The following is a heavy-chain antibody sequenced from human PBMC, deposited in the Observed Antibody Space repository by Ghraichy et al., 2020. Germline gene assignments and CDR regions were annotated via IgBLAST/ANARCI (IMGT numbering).Heavy chain of an antibody. J-gene: IGHJ6*02. D-gene: IGHD3-10*01. V-gene: IGHV4-59*01. Sequence: SETLSLTCNVSGDSMSSYYWSWIRQPPGKGLEWVGYIYYSGSTHYNPSLKSRVTISIDTSKKHFSLKLTSVTAADTAVYYCARVGAASRNYYYYGLDVWGQGTTVTVSS. CDR3: ARVGAASRNYYYYGLDV. CDR1: GDSMSSYY. CDR2: IYYSGST.